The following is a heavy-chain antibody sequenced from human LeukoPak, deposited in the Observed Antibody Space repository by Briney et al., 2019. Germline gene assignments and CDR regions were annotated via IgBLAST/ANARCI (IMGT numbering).Heavy chain of an antibody. D-gene: IGHD1-26*01. V-gene: IGHV4-38-2*02. CDR3: ARARIVGANEIDY. J-gene: IGHJ4*02. CDR2: INHSGST. CDR1: GYSISSGYY. Sequence: SETLSLTCTVSGYSISSGYYWSWIRQPPGKGLEWIGEINHSGSTNYNPSLKSRVTISVDTSKNQFSLKLSSVTAADTAVYYCARARIVGANEIDYWGQGTLVTVSS.